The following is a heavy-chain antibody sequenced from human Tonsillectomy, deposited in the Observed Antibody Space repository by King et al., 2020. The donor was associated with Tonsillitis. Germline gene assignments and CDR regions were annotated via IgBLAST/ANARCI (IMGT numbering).Heavy chain of an antibody. CDR3: ARDWGYCSGGSCYPVFDY. CDR2: INPNSGGT. Sequence: VQLVESGDEVKKPGASVKVSCKASGYTFTGYYMHWVRQAPGQGLEWMGWINPNSGGTNYAQQFQGRVTMTRDTSISTAYMELSRLRSDDTAVYYCARDWGYCSGGSCYPVFDYWGQGTLVTVSS. J-gene: IGHJ4*02. V-gene: IGHV1-2*02. CDR1: GYTFTGYY. D-gene: IGHD2-15*01.